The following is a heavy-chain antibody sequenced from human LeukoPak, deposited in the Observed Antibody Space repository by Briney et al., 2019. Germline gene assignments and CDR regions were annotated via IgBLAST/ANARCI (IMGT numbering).Heavy chain of an antibody. D-gene: IGHD6-13*01. CDR2: INPSGGST. Sequence: ASVKVSCNGSGYTFTSYYMHWVRQAPGQGLEWMGIINPSGGSTSYAQKFQGRVTMTRDTSTSTVYMELSSLRSEDTAVYYCASSRSSPPQKMNWGQGTLVTVSS. J-gene: IGHJ4*02. CDR3: ASSRSSPPQKMN. CDR1: GYTFTSYY. V-gene: IGHV1-46*01.